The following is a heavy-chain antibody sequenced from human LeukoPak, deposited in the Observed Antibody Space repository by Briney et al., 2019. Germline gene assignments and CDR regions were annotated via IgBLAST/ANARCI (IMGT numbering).Heavy chain of an antibody. CDR1: GFTFSDYY. D-gene: IGHD3-16*01. V-gene: IGHV3-11*04. Sequence: GGSLRLSCAASGFTFSDYYMSWFRQAPGKGLEWVSYISSSSSTIYYADSVKGRFTISRDNAKNSLYLQMNSLRAEDTAVYYCARDYDGYWGQGTLVTVSS. CDR2: ISSSSSTI. CDR3: ARDYDGY. J-gene: IGHJ4*02.